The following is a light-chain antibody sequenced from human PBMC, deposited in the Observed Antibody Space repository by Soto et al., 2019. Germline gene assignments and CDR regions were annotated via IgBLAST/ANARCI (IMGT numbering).Light chain of an antibody. CDR3: QQYGSSPT. V-gene: IGKV3-20*01. CDR1: QSISSTY. CDR2: GAS. J-gene: IGKJ5*01. Sequence: EIVLTQSPGTLSLSPGGRATLSCRASQSISSTYLAWYQQKPGQAPRLLVYGASSRATGISDRFSGSGSGTDFTLTISRLEPEDFAVYYCQQYGSSPTFGQGTRLE.